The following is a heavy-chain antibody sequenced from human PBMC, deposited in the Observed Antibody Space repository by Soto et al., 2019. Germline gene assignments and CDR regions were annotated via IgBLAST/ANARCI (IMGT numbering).Heavy chain of an antibody. CDR1: GFTFNTYS. D-gene: IGHD2-15*01. CDR3: ARGCSGGRCYSVDDAFDI. CDR2: ISSSSSYI. V-gene: IGHV3-21*01. J-gene: IGHJ3*02. Sequence: EVQLVESGGGLVKPGGSLRLSCAASGFTFNTYSMSWVRQAPGKGLEWVSSISSSSSYIYYADSVKGRFTISRDNAKNSLYLQMNSLSAEDTAVYYCARGCSGGRCYSVDDAFDIWGQGQMVTVSS.